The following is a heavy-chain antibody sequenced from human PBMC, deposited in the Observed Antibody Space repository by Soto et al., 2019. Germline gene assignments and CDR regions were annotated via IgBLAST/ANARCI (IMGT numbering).Heavy chain of an antibody. CDR2: IIPIFGTA. D-gene: IGHD3-10*01. V-gene: IGHV1-69*01. CDR1: GGTFSSYA. J-gene: IGHJ6*02. CDR3: ARDNGPITMVRGVPIRGMDV. Sequence: QVQLVQSGAEVKKPGSSVTVSCKASGGTFSSYAISWVRQAPGQGLEWMGGIIPIFGTANYAQKFQGRVTITADESTSTAYMELSSLRSEDTAVYYCARDNGPITMVRGVPIRGMDVWGQGTTVTVSS.